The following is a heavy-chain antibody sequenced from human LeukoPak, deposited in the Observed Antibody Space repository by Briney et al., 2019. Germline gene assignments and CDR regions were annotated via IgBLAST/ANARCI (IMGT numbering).Heavy chain of an antibody. CDR1: GFTFARTW. Sequence: PGGSLRLSCAASGFTFARTWMHWVRRAPGKGLEWVSLINNDGSTTNYADSVKGRFTISRDNAKNTVYLQMNSLRAEDAAVYYCAIGGTYGSGSWGQGTLVTVSS. D-gene: IGHD3-10*01. CDR3: AIGGTYGSGS. V-gene: IGHV3-74*01. J-gene: IGHJ4*02. CDR2: INNDGSTT.